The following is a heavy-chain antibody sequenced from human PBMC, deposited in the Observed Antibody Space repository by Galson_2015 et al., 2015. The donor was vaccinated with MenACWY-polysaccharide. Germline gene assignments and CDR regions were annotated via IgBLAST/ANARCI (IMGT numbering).Heavy chain of an antibody. D-gene: IGHD6-19*01. V-gene: IGHV3-23*01. CDR1: GFAFSSYA. CDR2: ISGGGITT. CDR3: ARATYNGGWYPDYFDY. Sequence: SLRLSCAASGFAFSSYAMSWVRQAPGKGLEWVSVISGGGITTNYADSVQGRFTITRDNSKNTLYLQVSSLRAEDTAIFFCARATYNGGWYPDYFDYWGQGALVTVSS. J-gene: IGHJ4*02.